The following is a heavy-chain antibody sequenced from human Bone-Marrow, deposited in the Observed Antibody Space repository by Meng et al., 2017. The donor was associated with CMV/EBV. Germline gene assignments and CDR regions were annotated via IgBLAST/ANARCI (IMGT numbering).Heavy chain of an antibody. V-gene: IGHV1-18*04. CDR3: ARDSGGSYGYY. J-gene: IGHJ4*02. CDR2: ISTYSGKT. CDR1: GYTFTSYD. Sequence: ASVKVSCKASGYTFTSYDFFWVRQAPGQGLEWMGWISTYSGKTNYAQKFQGRVTITTDESTSTAYMELRSLRSDDTAVYYCARDSGGSYGYYWGQGTLVTVPS. D-gene: IGHD1-26*01.